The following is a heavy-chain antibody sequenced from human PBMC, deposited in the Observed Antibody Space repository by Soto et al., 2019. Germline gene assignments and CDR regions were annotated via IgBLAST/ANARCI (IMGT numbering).Heavy chain of an antibody. V-gene: IGHV2-5*01. CDR2: IYWNDDK. CDR1: GFSLSTSGVG. CDR3: VHWGGTAMVHDY. Sequence: QITLKESGPTLVKPTQTLTLTCTFSGFSLSTSGVGVGWIRQPPGKALEWLALIYWNDDKRYSPSLKSRLTITKDTSKNQVVLTMTNMDPVDTATYYCVHWGGTAMVHDYWGQGTLVTVSS. J-gene: IGHJ4*02. D-gene: IGHD5-18*01.